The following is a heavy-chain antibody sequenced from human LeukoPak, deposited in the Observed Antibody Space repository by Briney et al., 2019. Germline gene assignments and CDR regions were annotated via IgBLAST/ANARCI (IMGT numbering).Heavy chain of an antibody. Sequence: ASVKVSCKVSGYSLTELSMRWVRQAPGKGLEWMGGFDPEDGETIYAQKFQGRVTMTEDTSTDTAYMELSSLRSEDTAVYYCATDDYCSSTSCYPYGMDVWGQGTTVTVSS. J-gene: IGHJ6*02. CDR2: FDPEDGET. D-gene: IGHD2-2*01. V-gene: IGHV1-24*01. CDR3: ATDDYCSSTSCYPYGMDV. CDR1: GYSLTELS.